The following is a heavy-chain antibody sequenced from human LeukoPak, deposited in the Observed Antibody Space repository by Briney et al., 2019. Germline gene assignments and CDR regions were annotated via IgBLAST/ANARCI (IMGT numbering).Heavy chain of an antibody. CDR3: ARGGSVCGDYYGY. Sequence: GGSLRLSCAASGFTFSNDWMHWVRQAPGKGLVWVSRINSDGSNTDYADSVKGRFTISRNNAKNTLYLQMNSLRVEDTAVYFCARGGSVCGDYYGYWGQGTLVTVSS. V-gene: IGHV3-74*01. D-gene: IGHD3-10*01. J-gene: IGHJ4*02. CDR1: GFTFSNDW. CDR2: INSDGSNT.